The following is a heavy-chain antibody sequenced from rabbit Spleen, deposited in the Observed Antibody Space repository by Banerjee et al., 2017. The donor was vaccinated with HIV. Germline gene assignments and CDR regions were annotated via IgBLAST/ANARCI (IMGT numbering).Heavy chain of an antibody. D-gene: IGHD1-1*01. CDR2: IYTGSGGYT. V-gene: IGHV1S45*01. Sequence: QEQLVESGGGLVQPGASLTLTCTASGFSFNNDYMCWVRQAPGKGLEWIACIYTGSGGYTYYASWAKGRFTISKTSSTTVTLQMTSLTVADTATYFCARDTSSSFSSYGMDLWGQGTLVTVS. CDR1: GFSFNNDY. CDR3: ARDTSSSFSSYGMDL. J-gene: IGHJ6*01.